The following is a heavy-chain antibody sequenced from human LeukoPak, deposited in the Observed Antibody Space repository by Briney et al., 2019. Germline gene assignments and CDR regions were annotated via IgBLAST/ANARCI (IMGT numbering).Heavy chain of an antibody. CDR3: ARDGVYCTSSTCYGAFDI. J-gene: IGHJ3*02. CDR2: LYISGST. V-gene: IGHV4-4*07. Sequence: SETLSLTCTVSGGSISSNYWVWIRQTAGKGLEWIGRLYISGSTKYSPSLKSRVTMSADTSNNQFSLRLTSVTAADTAVYYCARDGVYCTSSTCYGAFDIWGQGTMVTVSS. D-gene: IGHD2-2*01. CDR1: GGSISSNY.